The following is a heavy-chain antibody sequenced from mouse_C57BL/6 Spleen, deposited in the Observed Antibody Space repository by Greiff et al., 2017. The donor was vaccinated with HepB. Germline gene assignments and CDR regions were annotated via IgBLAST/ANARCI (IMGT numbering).Heavy chain of an antibody. CDR2: IDPSDSYT. Sequence: VQLQQPGAELVMPGASVKLSCKASGYTFTSYWMHWVKQRPGQGLEWIGEIDPSDSYTNSNQKFKGKSTLTVDKSSSTAYMQLSSLTSEDSAVYYCARGTRNAMDYWGQGTSVTVSS. D-gene: IGHD3-3*01. V-gene: IGHV1-69*01. J-gene: IGHJ4*01. CDR3: ARGTRNAMDY. CDR1: GYTFTSYW.